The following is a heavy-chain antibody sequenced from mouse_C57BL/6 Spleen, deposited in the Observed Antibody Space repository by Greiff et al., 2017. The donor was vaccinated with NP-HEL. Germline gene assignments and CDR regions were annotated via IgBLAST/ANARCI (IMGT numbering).Heavy chain of an antibody. CDR1: GFTFSDYY. Sequence: EVKLMESGGGLVQPGGSLKLSCAASGFTFSDYYMYWVRQTPEKRLEWVAYISNGGGSTYYPDTVNGRFTISSDNAKNTLYLQMSRLKAEDTAMYYCARHDYDGSSYDYAMDYWGQGTSVTVSS. CDR3: ARHDYDGSSYDYAMDY. V-gene: IGHV5-12*01. D-gene: IGHD1-1*01. CDR2: ISNGGGST. J-gene: IGHJ4*01.